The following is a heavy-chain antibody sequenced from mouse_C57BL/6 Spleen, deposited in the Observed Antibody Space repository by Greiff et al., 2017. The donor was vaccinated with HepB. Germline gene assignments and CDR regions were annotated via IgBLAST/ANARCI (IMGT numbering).Heavy chain of an antibody. V-gene: IGHV5-17*01. D-gene: IGHD4-1*01. CDR3: ARKEKLGRQYFDV. J-gene: IGHJ1*03. CDR1: GFTFSDYG. CDR2: ISSGSSTI. Sequence: EVHLVESGGGLVKPGGSLKLSCAASGFTFSDYGMHWVRQAPEKGLEWVAYISSGSSTIYYADTVKGRFTISRDNAKNTLFLQMTSLRSEDTARYYCARKEKLGRQYFDVWGTGTTVTVSS.